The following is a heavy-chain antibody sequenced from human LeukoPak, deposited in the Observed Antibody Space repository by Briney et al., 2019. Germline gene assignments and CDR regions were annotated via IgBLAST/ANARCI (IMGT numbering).Heavy chain of an antibody. CDR3: ARGHDFWSGYNPPHFDY. Sequence: ASVKVSSKASGYTFTSYGISWVRQAPGQGLEWMGWISAYNGNTNYAQKLQGRVTMTTDTSTSTAYMELRSLRSDDTAVYYCARGHDFWSGYNPPHFDYWGQGTLVTVSS. D-gene: IGHD3-3*01. CDR1: GYTFTSYG. CDR2: ISAYNGNT. J-gene: IGHJ4*02. V-gene: IGHV1-18*01.